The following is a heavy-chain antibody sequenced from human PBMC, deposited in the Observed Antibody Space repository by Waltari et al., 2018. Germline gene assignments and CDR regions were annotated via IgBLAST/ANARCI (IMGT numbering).Heavy chain of an antibody. CDR2: IYYSGST. D-gene: IGHD3-10*01. V-gene: IGHV4-30-4*08. J-gene: IGHJ4*02. CDR1: GGSISSGDYY. CDR3: ATYYYGSGRPFDY. Sequence: QVQLQESGPGLVKPSQTLSLTCTVSGGSISSGDYYWSWIRQPPVKGRECVGYIYYSGSTYYNPSLNSRVTISVDTSKNQFSLKLSSVTAADTAVYYCATYYYGSGRPFDYWGQGTLVTVSS.